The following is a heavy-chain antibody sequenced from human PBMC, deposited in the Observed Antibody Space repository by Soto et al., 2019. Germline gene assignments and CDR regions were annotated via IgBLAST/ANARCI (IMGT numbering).Heavy chain of an antibody. D-gene: IGHD4-17*01. CDR1: GGSITSGGYY. CDR2: IYYTGST. CDR3: ARAGNYTDYFRFDP. Sequence: QVQMQESGPGLVKPSQTLSLTCSVSGGSITSGGYYWTWIRQHPEKGLEWIGYIYYTGSTNYNPSLRSRVTISRDPSKNQFSLRLPSVTAAHTAVYYCARAGNYTDYFRFDPWGQGTLVTVSS. J-gene: IGHJ5*02. V-gene: IGHV4-31*03.